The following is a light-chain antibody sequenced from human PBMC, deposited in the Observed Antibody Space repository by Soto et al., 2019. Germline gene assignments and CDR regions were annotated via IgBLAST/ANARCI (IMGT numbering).Light chain of an antibody. Sequence: DIILTQSPATLSLSPGERATLSCRASQNVYTYLAWYQQKPGQAPRLLIYDASNRATGIPARFSGSGSGTDFTLTIISLAPEDFAVYYCQQRGNWPITFGQGTRLEIK. V-gene: IGKV3-11*01. CDR2: DAS. CDR1: QNVYTY. J-gene: IGKJ5*01. CDR3: QQRGNWPIT.